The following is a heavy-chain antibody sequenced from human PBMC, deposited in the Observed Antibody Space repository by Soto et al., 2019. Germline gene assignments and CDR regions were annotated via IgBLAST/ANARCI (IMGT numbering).Heavy chain of an antibody. V-gene: IGHV3-74*01. CDR3: ARDLRYCTNGVCYAFYYYYGMDV. D-gene: IGHD2-8*01. CDR1: GFTFSSYW. CDR2: INSDGSST. J-gene: IGHJ6*02. Sequence: EVQLVESGGGLVQPGGSLRLSCAASGFTFSSYWMHWVRQAPGKGLVWVSRINSDGSSTSYADSVKGRFTISRDNAKSTLYLQMNSLRAEDTAVYYCARDLRYCTNGVCYAFYYYYGMDVWGQGTTVTVSS.